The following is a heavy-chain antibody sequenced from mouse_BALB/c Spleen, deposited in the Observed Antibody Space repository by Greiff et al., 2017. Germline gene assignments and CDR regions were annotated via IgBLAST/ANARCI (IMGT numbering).Heavy chain of an antibody. V-gene: IGHV3-6*02. CDR2: ISYDGSN. CDR1: GYSITSGYY. Sequence: DVKLQESGHGLVKPSQSLSLTCSVTGYSITSGYYWNWIRQFPGNKLEWMGYISYDGSNNYNPSLKNRISITRDTSKNQFFLKLNSVTTEDTATYYCASLWALRGFAYWGQGTLVTVSA. D-gene: IGHD2-1*01. CDR3: ASLWALRGFAY. J-gene: IGHJ3*01.